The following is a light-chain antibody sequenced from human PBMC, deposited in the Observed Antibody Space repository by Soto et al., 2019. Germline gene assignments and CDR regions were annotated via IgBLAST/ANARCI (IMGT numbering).Light chain of an antibody. CDR3: HQYYNTPRT. V-gene: IGKV4-1*01. J-gene: IGKJ1*01. CDR1: QSVLSSSNNKNY. CDR2: WAS. Sequence: DIVMTQSPDSLAVSLGERAAINCKSSQSVLSSSNNKNYLAWYQQKPGQPPKLLIDWASTRESVVADRFSDSGSGTDFTLTISSLQAEDVAVYYCHQYYNTPRTFGQWTKVEIK.